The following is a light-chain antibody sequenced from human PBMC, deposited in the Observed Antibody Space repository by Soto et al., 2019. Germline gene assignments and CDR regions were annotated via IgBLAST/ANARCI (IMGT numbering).Light chain of an antibody. CDR2: EVS. J-gene: IGLJ2*01. CDR1: SSDVGYYNY. CDR3: SSYTTSSTRV. V-gene: IGLV2-14*01. Sequence: QSVLTQPASVSGSPGQSITISCTGTSSDVGYYNYVSWFQQYPGKAPKLLIYEVSSRPSGVSYRFSGSKSGNTASLTISGLQAEDEADYYRSSYTTSSTRVFGGGAKLTVL.